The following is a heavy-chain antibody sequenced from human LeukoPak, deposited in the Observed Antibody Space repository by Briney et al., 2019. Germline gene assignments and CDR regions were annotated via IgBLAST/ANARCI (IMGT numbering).Heavy chain of an antibody. J-gene: IGHJ3*02. D-gene: IGHD3-10*01. CDR1: GFTFSSYE. Sequence: GGSLRLSCAASGFTFSSYEMNWVRQGPGKGLEWISYITTTDTTKYYTDSVKGRSTISRDNAKNSLYLQMHSLRAEDTAVYYFARGGFVFDIWGQGTVVTVSS. V-gene: IGHV3-48*03. CDR2: ITTTDTTK. CDR3: ARGGFVFDI.